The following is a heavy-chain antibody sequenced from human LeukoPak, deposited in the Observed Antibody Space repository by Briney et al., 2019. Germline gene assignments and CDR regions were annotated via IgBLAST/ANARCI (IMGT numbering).Heavy chain of an antibody. D-gene: IGHD3-16*02. CDR3: ASAGTYYDYVWGSYPAY. CDR2: INPSGGST. V-gene: IGHV1-46*01. CDR1: GYTFTSYY. J-gene: IGHJ4*02. Sequence: RASVTASCKASGYTFTSYYMHWVRQAPGQGLEGMGLINPSGGSTIYAQKFQGRVTMTRDMSTSTVYMELSSLRSEDTAVYYCASAGTYYDYVWGSYPAYWGQGTLVTVSS.